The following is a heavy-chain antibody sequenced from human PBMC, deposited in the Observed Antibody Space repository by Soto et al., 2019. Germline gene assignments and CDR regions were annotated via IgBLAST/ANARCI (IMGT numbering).Heavy chain of an antibody. CDR2: IYYTGTT. CDR1: GGSISPYY. V-gene: IGHV4-59*08. J-gene: IGHJ5*02. Sequence: QVQLQESGPGLVKPSETLSLTCSVSGGSISPYYWAWIRQSPGKGLEWIGYIYYTGTTSYNPSLKSRVTLSLETSKSQISLRLASVTASDTAVYYCARLGEYYQSLDPWGQGTLVTVSS. D-gene: IGHD2-2*01. CDR3: ARLGEYYQSLDP.